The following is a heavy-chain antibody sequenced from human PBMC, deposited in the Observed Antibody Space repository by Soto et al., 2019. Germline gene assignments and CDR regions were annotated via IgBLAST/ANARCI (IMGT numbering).Heavy chain of an antibody. CDR1: GDTFTGYY. Sequence: ASVKICCRASGDTFTGYYMHWVRQAPGQGLEWMGWINPNSGGTNYAQKFQGRVTMTRDTSISTAYMEPSRLRSDDTAVYYCAGEQWLVTSDAFDIWGQGTMVTVSS. D-gene: IGHD6-19*01. CDR3: AGEQWLVTSDAFDI. V-gene: IGHV1-2*02. J-gene: IGHJ3*02. CDR2: INPNSGGT.